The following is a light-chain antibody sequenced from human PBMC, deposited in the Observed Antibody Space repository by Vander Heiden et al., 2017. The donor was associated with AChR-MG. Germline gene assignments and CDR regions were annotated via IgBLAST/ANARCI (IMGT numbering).Light chain of an antibody. CDR1: NLGDKS. V-gene: IGLV3-1*01. Sequence: GQTASITCSADNLGDKSARWYQQKPGQSPVLVIYDDSKRPSGIPERFSGSNSGNTATLTISRTQAVDEADYYCQGWDSSTAGVVFGGGTKLTVL. J-gene: IGLJ2*01. CDR3: QGWDSSTAGVV. CDR2: DDS.